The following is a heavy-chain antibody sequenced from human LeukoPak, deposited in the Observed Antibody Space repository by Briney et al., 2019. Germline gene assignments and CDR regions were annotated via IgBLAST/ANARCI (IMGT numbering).Heavy chain of an antibody. J-gene: IGHJ4*02. V-gene: IGHV5-51*01. CDR3: ARAERGQWLVTLDY. CDR2: IYPGDSDT. Sequence: GASLKISCKGSGSSFTNYWIGWGRQMPGKGLEWMGIIYPGDSDTRYSPSFQGQVTISAAKSISIAYLQWSSLKASDTAMYYCARAERGQWLVTLDYWGQGTLVTVSS. D-gene: IGHD6-19*01. CDR1: GSSFTNYW.